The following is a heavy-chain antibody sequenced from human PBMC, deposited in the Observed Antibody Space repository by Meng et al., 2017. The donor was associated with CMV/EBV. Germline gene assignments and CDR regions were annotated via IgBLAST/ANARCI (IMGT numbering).Heavy chain of an antibody. J-gene: IGHJ3*02. CDR2: ISAYNGNT. D-gene: IGHD2-2*02. CDR1: GYTFTSYG. Sequence: ASVKVSCKASGYTFTSYGISWVRQAPGQGLEWMGWISAYNGNTNYAQKLQGRVTMTTDTSTSTAYMELRSLRSDDTAVYYCAGGGYCSSTSCYTDAFDIWGQGTMVTVSS. V-gene: IGHV1-18*01. CDR3: AGGGYCSSTSCYTDAFDI.